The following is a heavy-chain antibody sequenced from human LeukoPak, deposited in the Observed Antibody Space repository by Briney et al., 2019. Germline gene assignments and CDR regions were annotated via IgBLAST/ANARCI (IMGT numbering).Heavy chain of an antibody. Sequence: GGSLRLSCAASGFTFDDYAMHWVRQAPGKGLEWVSGISWNSGSIGYADSVKGRFTISRDNAKNSLYLQMNSLRAEDTALYYWAKDVAGWYYGLSLFDYWDQGTLVTVSS. J-gene: IGHJ4*02. CDR2: ISWNSGSI. CDR3: AKDVAGWYYGLSLFDY. CDR1: GFTFDDYA. D-gene: IGHD6-19*01. V-gene: IGHV3-9*01.